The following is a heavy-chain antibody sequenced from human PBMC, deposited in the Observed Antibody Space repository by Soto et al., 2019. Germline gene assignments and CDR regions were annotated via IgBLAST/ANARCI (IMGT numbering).Heavy chain of an antibody. Sequence: ASVKVSCKASGYTFTSYGISWVRQAPGQGLEWMGWISAYNGNTNYAQKLQGRVTMTTDTSTSTAYMELRSLRSDDTAVYYCARWAPSGYYSNWFDPWGQGTLLTVSS. CDR3: ARWAPSGYYSNWFDP. V-gene: IGHV1-18*01. CDR2: ISAYNGNT. D-gene: IGHD3-22*01. J-gene: IGHJ5*02. CDR1: GYTFTSYG.